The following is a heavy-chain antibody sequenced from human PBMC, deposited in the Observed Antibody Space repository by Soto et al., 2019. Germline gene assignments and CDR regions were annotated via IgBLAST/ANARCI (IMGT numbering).Heavy chain of an antibody. CDR2: INPNSGGT. CDR3: ARGLSADCYGSGSARFDP. J-gene: IGHJ5*02. Sequence: QVQLVQSGAEVKKPGASVKVSCKASGYTFTGYYMHWVRQAPGQGLEWMGWINPNSGGTNYAQKLQGRVRITRDTSVSTADMELRRLGADDTAVYCCARGLSADCYGSGSARFDPWGQGTLVTVSS. V-gene: IGHV1-2*02. CDR1: GYTFTGYY. D-gene: IGHD3-10*01.